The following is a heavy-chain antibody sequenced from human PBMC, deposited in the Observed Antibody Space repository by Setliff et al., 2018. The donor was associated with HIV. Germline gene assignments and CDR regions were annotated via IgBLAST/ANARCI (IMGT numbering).Heavy chain of an antibody. CDR3: ARDYNYIFDS. D-gene: IGHD3-22*01. CDR2: IRGKSDII. Sequence: GSLRLSCVASSGFAFSDNPMNWVRQAPGKGLEWISHIRGKSDIIKYAESVMGRFTISRDNAKNSLYLEVNSLRAEDTAIYYCARDYNYIFDSWGQGVLVTVSS. J-gene: IGHJ4*02. CDR1: GFAFSDNP. V-gene: IGHV3-48*01.